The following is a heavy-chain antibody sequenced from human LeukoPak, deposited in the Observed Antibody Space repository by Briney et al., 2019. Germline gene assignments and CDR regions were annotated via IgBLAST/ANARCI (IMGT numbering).Heavy chain of an antibody. CDR2: ISYDGSNK. D-gene: IGHD2-15*01. V-gene: IGHV3-30*18. CDR3: AKGDIVVVVAASLFDY. CDR1: GFTFSSYG. Sequence: PGGSLRLSCAASGFTFSSYGMHWVRQAPGKGLEWVAVISYDGSNKYYADSVKGRFTISRDNSKNTLYLQMNSLRAEDTAVYYCAKGDIVVVVAASLFDYWGQGTLVTVSS. J-gene: IGHJ4*02.